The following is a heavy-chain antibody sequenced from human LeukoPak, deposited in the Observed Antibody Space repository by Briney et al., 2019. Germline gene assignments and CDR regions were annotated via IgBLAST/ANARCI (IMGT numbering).Heavy chain of an antibody. CDR3: ARDGPYLCSGESCHSLKYYAMDV. Sequence: ASVKVSCKTSGYTFTSYYIHWVRQAPGQGLEWMGIIKPSGGSTRCAQKFQGRVTMTRDTSTSTVYMELSSLKSEDAAVYYCARDGPYLCSGESCHSLKYYAMDVWGQGTTVTVSS. D-gene: IGHD2-15*01. CDR1: GYTFTSYY. J-gene: IGHJ6*02. CDR2: IKPSGGST. V-gene: IGHV1-46*01.